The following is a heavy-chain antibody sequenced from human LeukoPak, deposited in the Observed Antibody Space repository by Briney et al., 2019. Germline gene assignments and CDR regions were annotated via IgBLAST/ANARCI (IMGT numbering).Heavy chain of an antibody. CDR2: IYYSGST. Sequence: PSETLSLTCTVSGGSINTYFWSWIRQPPGKGLEWLGYIYYSGSTNYNPSLKRRLTISVDTSKNQFSLKLSSVTAADSAVYYCARSYGDYITGAYAFDVWGQGTMVTVSS. J-gene: IGHJ3*01. CDR3: ARSYGDYITGAYAFDV. CDR1: GGSINTYF. V-gene: IGHV4-59*08. D-gene: IGHD4-17*01.